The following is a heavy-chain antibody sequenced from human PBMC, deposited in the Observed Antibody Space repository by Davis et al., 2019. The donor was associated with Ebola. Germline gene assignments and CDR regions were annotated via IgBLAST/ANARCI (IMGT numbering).Heavy chain of an antibody. J-gene: IGHJ5*02. CDR2: IYYSGST. CDR1: GGSISSYY. Sequence: SETLSLTCTVSGGSISSYYWSWIRQPPGKGLEWIGYIYYSGSTNYNPSLKSRATMAVDTSKNQFSLILTSVTAADTAVYYCARLGSANWLDPWGQGTLVTVSS. V-gene: IGHV4-59*08. CDR3: ARLGSANWLDP. D-gene: IGHD6-25*01.